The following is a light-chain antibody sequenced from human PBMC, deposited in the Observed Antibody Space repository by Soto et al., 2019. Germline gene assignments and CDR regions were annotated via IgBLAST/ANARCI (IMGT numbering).Light chain of an antibody. J-gene: IGLJ1*01. CDR2: EVS. CDR1: SSDVGGYNY. CDR3: SSDTSSSTLV. Sequence: QSALTQPASVSGSPGQSITISCTGTSSDVGGYNYVSWYQQHPGKAPKLMIYEVSNRPSGVSNRFSGSKSGNTASLTISGLQDEDEAYYYCSSDTSSSTLVFGTGTKLTVL. V-gene: IGLV2-14*01.